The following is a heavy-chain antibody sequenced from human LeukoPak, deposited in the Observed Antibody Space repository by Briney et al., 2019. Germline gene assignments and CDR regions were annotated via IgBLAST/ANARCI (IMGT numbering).Heavy chain of an antibody. V-gene: IGHV3-30-3*01. D-gene: IGHD1-26*01. J-gene: IGHJ4*02. CDR3: ARDERVVGATLDY. Sequence: GGSLRLSCAASGFTFSSYAMHWVRQAPGKGLECLAVISYDGSNKYYADSVKGRFTISRDNSKNTLYLQMNSLRAEDTAVYYCARDERVVGATLDYWGQGTLVTVSS. CDR2: ISYDGSNK. CDR1: GFTFSSYA.